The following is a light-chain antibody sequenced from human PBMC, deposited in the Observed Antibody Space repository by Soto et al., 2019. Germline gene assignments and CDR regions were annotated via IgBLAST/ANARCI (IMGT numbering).Light chain of an antibody. Sequence: EIVLTQSPATLSLSPGERATLSCRASQSVSTYLGWYQQRPGQAPRLLIYDASKRATGIPGRFSGRGSGTDFTLTISSLEPEDFAVYYCQQRRTFGQGTKLEI. CDR2: DAS. V-gene: IGKV3-11*01. CDR3: QQRRT. J-gene: IGKJ2*01. CDR1: QSVSTY.